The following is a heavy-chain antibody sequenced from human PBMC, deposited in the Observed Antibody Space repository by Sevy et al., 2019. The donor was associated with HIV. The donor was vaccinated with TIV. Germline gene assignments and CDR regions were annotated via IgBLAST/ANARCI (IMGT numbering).Heavy chain of an antibody. D-gene: IGHD6-13*01. J-gene: IGHJ5*02. V-gene: IGHV4-59*01. CDR2: IYYSGNT. Sequence: SETLSLTCTVSGGFISSYYWNWIRQPPGKGLEWVGYIYYSGNTNYNPSLRSRVTISLDMSKKQFSLKLSSVTAADTAVYYCATGVAAADNWFDPWGQGTLVTVSS. CDR3: ATGVAAADNWFDP. CDR1: GGFISSYY.